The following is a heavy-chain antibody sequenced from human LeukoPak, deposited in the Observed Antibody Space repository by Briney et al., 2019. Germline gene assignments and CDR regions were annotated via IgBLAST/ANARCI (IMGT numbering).Heavy chain of an antibody. CDR3: ASRQRIGGKQYYYDSSGYYPFDY. V-gene: IGHV4-39*01. D-gene: IGHD3-22*01. CDR1: GRSISSSSDY. J-gene: IGHJ4*02. CDR2: MYYIVST. Sequence: SETLTLTCTVPGRSISSSSDYWGWICQPPGKGLEWMVSMYYIVSTDYNPSLKRRVSISVDTSKNSFSLKLRYVTAADTAVYYCASRQRIGGKQYYYDSSGYYPFDYWGQGTLVTVSS.